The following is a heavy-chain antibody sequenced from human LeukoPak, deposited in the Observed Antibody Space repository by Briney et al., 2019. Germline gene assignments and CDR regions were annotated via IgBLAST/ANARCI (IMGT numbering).Heavy chain of an antibody. CDR3: AKDLTYSGFDY. Sequence: PGGSLRLSCAASGLTFSSYGMHWVRQAPGKGLEWVAFIRYDGSNTYYADSVKGRFTISRDNSKNTLYLQMNSLRAEDTAVYYCAKDLTYSGFDYWGQGTLVTVSS. CDR1: GLTFSSYG. J-gene: IGHJ4*02. CDR2: IRYDGSNT. D-gene: IGHD1-26*01. V-gene: IGHV3-30*02.